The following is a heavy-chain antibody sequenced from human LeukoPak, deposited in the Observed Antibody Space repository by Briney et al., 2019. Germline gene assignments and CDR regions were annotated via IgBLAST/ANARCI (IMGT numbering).Heavy chain of an antibody. Sequence: ASVKVSCKASGYTFTTYNINWVRQAPGQGLEWMGRISGYNGNTNYAQKLQGRVTMTTDTSTSTTYMELRSLKSDHTAVYYCASLKNYYDSSGYLVTDAFDIWGQGTMVTVSS. CDR2: ISGYNGNT. D-gene: IGHD3-22*01. CDR1: GYTFTTYN. V-gene: IGHV1-18*01. CDR3: ASLKNYYDSSGYLVTDAFDI. J-gene: IGHJ3*02.